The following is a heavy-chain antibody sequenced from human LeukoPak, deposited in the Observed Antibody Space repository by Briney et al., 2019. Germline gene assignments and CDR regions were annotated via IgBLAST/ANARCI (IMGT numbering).Heavy chain of an antibody. CDR1: GFIFTNYF. V-gene: IGHV3-7*01. D-gene: IGHD1-26*01. CDR3: ARIFSGTYGDFDY. Sequence: GGSLRLSCAASGFIFTNYFMSWVRQAPGKGLEWVASIKHDGSEKYYVDSVRGRFTISRDNTMNSLYLQMNSLRVEDTAVYYCARIFSGTYGDFDYWGQGTLVTVSS. CDR2: IKHDGSEK. J-gene: IGHJ4*02.